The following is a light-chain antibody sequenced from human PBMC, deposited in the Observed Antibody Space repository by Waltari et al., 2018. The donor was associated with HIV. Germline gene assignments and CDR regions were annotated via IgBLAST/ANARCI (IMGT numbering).Light chain of an antibody. CDR2: DTP. CDR3: CSYAGSYTFV. CDR1: SSDVGGYSF. V-gene: IGLV2-11*01. Sequence: QSALTLTQGSVSGSPGQSVSIACTGTSSDVGGYSFVSWYQQHPGKAPKLLIYDTPKRPSGVPDRFSGSKSGHTASLTISGLQSEDEADYYCCSYAGSYTFVFGSGTKVTVL. J-gene: IGLJ1*01.